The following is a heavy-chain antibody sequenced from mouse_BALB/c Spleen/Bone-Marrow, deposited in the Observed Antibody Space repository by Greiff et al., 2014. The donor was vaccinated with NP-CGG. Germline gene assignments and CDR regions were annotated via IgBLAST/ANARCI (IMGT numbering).Heavy chain of an antibody. V-gene: IGHV1-54*01. CDR3: ARNDACFAY. CDR2: INPGGGCT. J-gene: IGHJ2*01. Sequence: VQLQQSGAELVRPGASVKVSCKASGYAFTAYLMQWLKQRPGQGLEWIGVINPGGGCTNYNENFKAKATLTASNSSSTAYMQLTTLTSDVSAVYFCARNDACFAYWGQGTILTVSA. CDR1: GYAFTAYL.